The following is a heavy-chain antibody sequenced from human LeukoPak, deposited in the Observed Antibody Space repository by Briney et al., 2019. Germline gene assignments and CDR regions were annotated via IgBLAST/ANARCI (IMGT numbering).Heavy chain of an antibody. CDR2: IIGSGGST. V-gene: IGHV3-23*01. J-gene: IGHJ4*02. CDR1: GFTFSSYA. D-gene: IGHD3-10*01. Sequence: PGGSLRLSCAASGFTFSSYAMSWVRQAPGKGLEWVSAIIGSGGSTYYADSVKGRFTISRDNSKNTLYLQMNSLRAEDTSVYYCQKVPAPDGSGSYTNGDDYWGQGTLVTVSS. CDR3: QKVPAPDGSGSYTNGDDY.